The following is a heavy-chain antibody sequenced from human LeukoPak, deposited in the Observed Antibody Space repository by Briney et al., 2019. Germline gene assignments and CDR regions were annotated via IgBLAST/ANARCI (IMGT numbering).Heavy chain of an antibody. CDR2: INHSGST. CDR1: GGTFSGYY. Sequence: SETLSLTCAVYGGTFSGYYWSGIRQPPGKGLEWIGEINHSGSTNYNPSLKSGVTISVDTSKNHFSLKLSSVTAADTAVYYCARGAARSYVSIYWGQGTLVTVSS. J-gene: IGHJ4*02. D-gene: IGHD5-18*01. V-gene: IGHV4-34*01. CDR3: ARGAARSYVSIY.